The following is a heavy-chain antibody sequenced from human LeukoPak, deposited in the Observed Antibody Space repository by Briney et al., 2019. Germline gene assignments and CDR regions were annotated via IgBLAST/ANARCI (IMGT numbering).Heavy chain of an antibody. CDR3: ARSWGAWLLGAFDI. CDR2: ISAYNGNT. V-gene: IGHV1-18*01. D-gene: IGHD3-22*01. Sequence: ASVKVSCTASGYTFTSYGSSWVRQAPGQGREWMGWISAYNGNTNYAQKLQGRVTMTTDTSTSTAYMELRSLRSDDTAVYYCARSWGAWLLGAFDIWGQGTMVTVSS. J-gene: IGHJ3*02. CDR1: GYTFTSYG.